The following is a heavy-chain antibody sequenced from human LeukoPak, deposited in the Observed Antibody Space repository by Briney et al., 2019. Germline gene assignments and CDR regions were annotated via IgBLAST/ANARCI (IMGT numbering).Heavy chain of an antibody. V-gene: IGHV3-23*01. D-gene: IGHD3-3*01. CDR3: AKDPNYDFWSGYLDY. CDR2: ISGSGGST. CDR1: GFTFSNYA. J-gene: IGHJ4*02. Sequence: AGSLRLSCAASGFTFSNYAMSWVRLAPGKGLEWVSAISGSGGSTYYADSVKGRFTISRDNSKNTLYLQMNSLRSEDTAIYYCAKDPNYDFWSGYLDYWGQGTLVTVSS.